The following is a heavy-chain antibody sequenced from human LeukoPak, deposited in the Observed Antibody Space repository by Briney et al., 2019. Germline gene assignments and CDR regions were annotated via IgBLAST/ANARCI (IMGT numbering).Heavy chain of an antibody. CDR2: ISAYNGNT. V-gene: IGHV1-18*01. D-gene: IGHD3-22*01. J-gene: IGHJ4*02. CDR3: ARGGPYYDSSGYYYMNHPFDY. CDR1: GYTFTSYG. Sequence: EASVKVSCKASGYTFTSYGISWVRQAPGQGLEWMGWISAYNGNTNYAQKLQGRVTMTTDTSTSTAYMELRSLRSDDTAVYYCARGGPYYDSSGYYYMNHPFDYWGQGTLVTVSS.